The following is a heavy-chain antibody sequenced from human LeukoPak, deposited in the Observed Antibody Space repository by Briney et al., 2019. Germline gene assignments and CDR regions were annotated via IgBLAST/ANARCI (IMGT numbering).Heavy chain of an antibody. J-gene: IGHJ4*02. CDR1: GGSISSYY. CDR2: IYYSGTT. CDR3: ARFVGATGNYDY. Sequence: SETLSLTCTVSGGSISSYYWSCIRQPPGKGLEWLGYIYYSGTTNYNPSLKSLVTISVDTSKNQFSLKLSSVTAADTAVYYCARFVGATGNYDYWGQGTLVTVSS. V-gene: IGHV4-59*12. D-gene: IGHD5-12*01.